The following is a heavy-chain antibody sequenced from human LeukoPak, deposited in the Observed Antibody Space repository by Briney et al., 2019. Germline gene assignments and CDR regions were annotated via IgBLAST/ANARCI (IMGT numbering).Heavy chain of an antibody. V-gene: IGHV4-34*01. J-gene: IGHJ5*02. Sequence: PSETLSLTCAVYGGTFSGYYWSWIRQPPGKGLEWIGEINHSGSTNYNPSLKSRVTISVDTSKNQFYLKLSSVTAADTAVYYCAREKEGGGPYNWFDPWGQGTLVTVSS. D-gene: IGHD3-16*01. CDR1: GGTFSGYY. CDR3: AREKEGGGPYNWFDP. CDR2: INHSGST.